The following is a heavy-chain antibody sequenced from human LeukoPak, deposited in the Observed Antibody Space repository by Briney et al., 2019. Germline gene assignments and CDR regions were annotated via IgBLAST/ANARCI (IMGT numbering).Heavy chain of an antibody. CDR1: GGPITPYY. D-gene: IGHD3-10*01. CDR2: IYTSGST. V-gene: IGHV4-4*07. Sequence: SETLSLTCTVSGGPITPYYWSWIRQPAGKGLEWIGRIYTSGSTNYNPALKSRVTMSVDTSQNQFSLKLTSVTAADTAVYYCARGIDYFGSGNDYWGQGTLVTDSS. J-gene: IGHJ4*02. CDR3: ARGIDYFGSGNDY.